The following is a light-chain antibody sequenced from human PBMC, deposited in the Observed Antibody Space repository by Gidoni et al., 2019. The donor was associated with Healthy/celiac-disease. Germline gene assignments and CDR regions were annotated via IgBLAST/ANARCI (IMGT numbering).Light chain of an antibody. CDR3: CSYAGSSTFWV. CDR1: SSDGGVYNL. Sequence: QSALTQPASVSGSPGQSITISCTGTSSDGGVYNLVSWYQHHPGKAPKLMIYEVSKRPSGVSNRFSGSKSGNTASLTISGLQAEDEADYYCCSYAGSSTFWVFGGGTKLTVL. V-gene: IGLV2-23*02. CDR2: EVS. J-gene: IGLJ3*02.